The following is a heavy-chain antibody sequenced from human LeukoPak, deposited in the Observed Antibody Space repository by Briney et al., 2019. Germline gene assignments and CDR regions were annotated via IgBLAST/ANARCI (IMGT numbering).Heavy chain of an antibody. Sequence: SETLSLTCTVSGGSISSSSYYWGWIRQPPGKGLEWIGSIYYSGSTYYNPSLKSRVTISVDTSKNQFSLKLSSVTAADTAVYYCARDARVQKWFGEVIMTTTYYFDDWGQGTLVTVSS. CDR2: IYYSGST. D-gene: IGHD3-10*01. J-gene: IGHJ4*02. CDR3: ARDARVQKWFGEVIMTTTYYFDD. CDR1: GGSISSSSYY. V-gene: IGHV4-39*07.